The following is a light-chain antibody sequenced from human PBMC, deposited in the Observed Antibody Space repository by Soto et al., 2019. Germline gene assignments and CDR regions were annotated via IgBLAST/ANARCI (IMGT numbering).Light chain of an antibody. CDR3: QQYDSSSRT. CDR1: QTVSSNY. J-gene: IGKJ1*01. CDR2: GVS. V-gene: IGKV3-20*01. Sequence: EMVLTQSPGTLSLSPGERASLSCRASQTVSSNYLAWYQQKPGQAPRLLIYGVSSRATGIPDRFSGSGSGTDFTLTISRLEPEDFAVYYCQQYDSSSRTFGQGTKVDIK.